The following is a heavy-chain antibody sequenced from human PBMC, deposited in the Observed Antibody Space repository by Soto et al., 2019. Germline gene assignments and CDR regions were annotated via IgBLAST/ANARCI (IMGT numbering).Heavy chain of an antibody. CDR3: AEVGGYSSGHHSH. CDR1: GFTFSSYG. V-gene: IGHV3-30*18. D-gene: IGHD6-19*01. Sequence: QPGGSLRLSCAASGFTFSSYGMHWVRQAPGKGLEWVAVISYDGSNKYYADSVKGRFTISRDNSKNTLYLQMNSLRAEDTAVYYCAEVGGYSSGHHSHWGQGTLVTVSS. CDR2: ISYDGSNK. J-gene: IGHJ4*02.